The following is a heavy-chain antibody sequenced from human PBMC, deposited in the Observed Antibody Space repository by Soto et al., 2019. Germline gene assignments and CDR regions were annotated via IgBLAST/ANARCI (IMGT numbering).Heavy chain of an antibody. CDR3: ARDPDRVAVAEWGWFDP. D-gene: IGHD6-19*01. CDR2: IIPIFGTA. V-gene: IGHV1-69*13. J-gene: IGHJ5*02. Sequence: GASVKVSCKASGGTFSSYAISWVRQAPRQGLEWMGGIIPIFGTANYAQKFQGRVTITADESTSTAYMELSSLRSEDTAVYYCARDPDRVAVAEWGWFDPWGQGTLVTVS. CDR1: GGTFSSYA.